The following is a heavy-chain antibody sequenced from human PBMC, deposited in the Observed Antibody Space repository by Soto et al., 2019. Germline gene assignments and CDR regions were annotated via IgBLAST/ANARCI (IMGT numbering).Heavy chain of an antibody. D-gene: IGHD6-13*01. CDR2: IVPLFRTT. J-gene: IGHJ6*02. CDR1: GGTFSSYA. Sequence: SVKVSCKTSGGTFSSYAISWVRQAPGQGLEWMGGIVPLFRTTNYAQKFQGRVTITADTSTYTVYMELNGLRSGDTAVYYCARGGYSSTWSNLLDRSGLDVWGQGTTVTVSS. V-gene: IGHV1-69*06. CDR3: ARGGYSSTWSNLLDRSGLDV.